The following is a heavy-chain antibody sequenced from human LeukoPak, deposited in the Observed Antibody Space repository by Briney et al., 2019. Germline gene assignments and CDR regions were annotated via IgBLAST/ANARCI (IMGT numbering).Heavy chain of an antibody. V-gene: IGHV1-2*02. J-gene: IGHJ4*02. CDR2: IDPNSAGTNT. CDR3: ARQHWPDKFVDF. CDR1: GNTFSGSY. Sequence: ASVRVPCKGSGNTFSGSYVHWVRQAPDQGLEWMGWIDPNSAGTNTNYAQTFQDRVTFTRDASVSAAYMELSRLTTDDTAVYYCARQHWPDKFVDFWGQGTLVTVSS. D-gene: IGHD1-1*01.